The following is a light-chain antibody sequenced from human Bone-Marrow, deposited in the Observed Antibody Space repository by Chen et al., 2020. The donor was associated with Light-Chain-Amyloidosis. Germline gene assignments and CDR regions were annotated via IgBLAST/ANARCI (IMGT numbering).Light chain of an antibody. CDR1: NIGTKY. CDR2: YAR. J-gene: IGLJ2*01. CDR3: QVWASDSDHVV. V-gene: IGLV3-21*04. Sequence: SYVLTQPPSVSVAPGKPARITCGGNNIGTKYVPWYQQKPGQAPVLVISYARDRPSGIPERVGGSNSGNTATRSISRVEAGDEADYCGQVWASDSDHVVFGGGTKLTVL.